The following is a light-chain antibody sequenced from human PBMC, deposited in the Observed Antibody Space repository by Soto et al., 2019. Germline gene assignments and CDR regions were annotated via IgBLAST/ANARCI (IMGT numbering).Light chain of an antibody. CDR1: QSVSSSY. CDR3: QQYGSSPYT. CDR2: DAS. J-gene: IGKJ2*01. V-gene: IGKV3-20*01. Sequence: EIVLTQSPGTLSLSPGERATLSCRASQSVSSSYLAWYQQKPGQAPRLLIYDASSRATGIPDRFSGSGSGTDFTLTISRLEPEDFAVYFWQQYGSSPYTFGQGTKLEIK.